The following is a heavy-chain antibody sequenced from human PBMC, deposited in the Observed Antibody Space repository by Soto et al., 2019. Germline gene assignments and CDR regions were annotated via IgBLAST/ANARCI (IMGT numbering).Heavy chain of an antibody. Sequence: SETLSLTCTVSGGSISSGDYYWSWIRQPPGKGLEWIGYIYYNGSTYYNPSLKSRVTISVDTSKNQFSLKLSSVTAADTAVYYCASYYDFWSGYPDPWGQGTLVTVSS. D-gene: IGHD3-3*01. V-gene: IGHV4-30-4*01. CDR3: ASYYDFWSGYPDP. CDR2: IYYNGST. CDR1: GGSISSGDYY. J-gene: IGHJ5*02.